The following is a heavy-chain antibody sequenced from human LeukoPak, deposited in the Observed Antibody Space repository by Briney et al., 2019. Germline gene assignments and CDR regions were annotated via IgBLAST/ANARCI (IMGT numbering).Heavy chain of an antibody. CDR2: IYYSGST. CDR1: GGSISSYY. Sequence: LSETLSLTCTVSGGSISSYYWSWIRQPPGKGLEWIGYIYYSGSTNYNPSLKSRVTISVDTSKNQFSLKLSSVTAADTAVYYCARERQDIVVVPAAIMRANWFDPWGQGALVTVSS. J-gene: IGHJ5*02. V-gene: IGHV4-59*01. D-gene: IGHD2-2*02. CDR3: ARERQDIVVVPAAIMRANWFDP.